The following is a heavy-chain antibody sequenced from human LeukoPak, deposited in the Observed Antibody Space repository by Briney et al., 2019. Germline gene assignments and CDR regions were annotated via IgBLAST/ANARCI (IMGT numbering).Heavy chain of an antibody. V-gene: IGHV1-18*01. CDR2: ISAYNGNT. D-gene: IGHD6-13*01. Sequence: GASVKLSCKASGYTFTSYGISWVRQAPGQGLEWMGWISAYNGNTNYAQKLQGRVTMTTDTSTSTAYMELRSLRSDDTAVYYCARGPGIAGADGDDAFDIWGQGTMVTVSS. CDR3: ARGPGIAGADGDDAFDI. CDR1: GYTFTSYG. J-gene: IGHJ3*02.